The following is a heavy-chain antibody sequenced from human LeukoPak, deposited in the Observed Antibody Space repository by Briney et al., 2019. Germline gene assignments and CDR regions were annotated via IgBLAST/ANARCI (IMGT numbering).Heavy chain of an antibody. V-gene: IGHV4-59*01. Sequence: PSETLSLTCTVSGFSISSYYWSWIRQPPGKGLEWIGYIYYSGSTNYNPSLKSRVTISVDTSKNQFSLKLSSVTAADTAVYYCAREGGQATPTFDIWGQGTMVTVSS. CDR1: GFSISSYY. CDR2: IYYSGST. J-gene: IGHJ3*02. CDR3: AREGGQATPTFDI. D-gene: IGHD2-15*01.